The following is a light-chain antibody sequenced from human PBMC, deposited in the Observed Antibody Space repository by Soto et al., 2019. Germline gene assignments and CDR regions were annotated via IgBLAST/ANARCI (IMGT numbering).Light chain of an antibody. V-gene: IGLV2-14*03. Sequence: QPALAQPASVSGSPGQSITISCTGTSSDVGAYNFVSWHQQHPGKAPKLMIYNVYDRPSGISYRFSGSKSGNTASLTISGLQGEDEADYYCSAYTVSRTYVFGTGTKVPVL. CDR3: SAYTVSRTYV. CDR2: NVY. J-gene: IGLJ1*01. CDR1: SSDVGAYNF.